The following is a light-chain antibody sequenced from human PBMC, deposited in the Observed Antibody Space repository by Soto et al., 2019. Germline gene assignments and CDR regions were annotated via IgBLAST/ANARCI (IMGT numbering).Light chain of an antibody. V-gene: IGKV2-29*02. Sequence: DVELTQTPLALSVTPGQPASISCKSSHSLIYSEGTTHLYWYLQKPGQSPQLLIYEVSNRFSGVSDRFSGSGSGTDFTLRISRVEAEDVGIYYCMQDIEAPTTFGPGTRVDIK. CDR3: MQDIEAPTT. CDR2: EVS. J-gene: IGKJ5*01. CDR1: HSLIYSEGTTH.